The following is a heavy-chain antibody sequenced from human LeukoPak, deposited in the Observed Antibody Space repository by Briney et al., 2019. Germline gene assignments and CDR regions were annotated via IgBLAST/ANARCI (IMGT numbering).Heavy chain of an antibody. D-gene: IGHD1-26*01. CDR3: ARALSGSYYQAY. CDR2: IIPIFGTA. J-gene: IGHJ4*02. Sequence: ASVKVSCKVSGYTLTELSMHWVRQAPGQGLEWMGGIIPIFGTANYAQKFQGRVTITADESTSTAYMELSSLRSEDTAVYYCARALSGSYYQAYWGQGTLVTVSS. CDR1: GYTLTELS. V-gene: IGHV1-69*13.